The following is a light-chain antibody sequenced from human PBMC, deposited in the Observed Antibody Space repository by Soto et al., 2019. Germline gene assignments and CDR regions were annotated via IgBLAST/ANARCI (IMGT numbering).Light chain of an antibody. CDR1: QGISSW. CDR3: QQANSFPIT. CDR2: AAS. V-gene: IGKV1-12*01. J-gene: IGKJ5*01. Sequence: DIQVTQSPSSVSASVGDRVTITCRASQGISSWLAWYQKKPGKAPNLLIYAASSLQSGGPSRFSGSESGTDFTLTISSLQPEDCAIYFCQQANSFPITFGQGTRLEIK.